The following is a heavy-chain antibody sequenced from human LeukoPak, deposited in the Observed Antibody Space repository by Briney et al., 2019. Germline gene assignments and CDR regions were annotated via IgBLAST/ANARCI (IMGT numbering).Heavy chain of an antibody. V-gene: IGHV4-30-2*01. J-gene: IGHJ3*02. CDR2: IYHSGST. CDR1: GGSISSGGYS. Sequence: SETLSLTCAVSGGSISSGGYSWSWIRQPPGKGLEWIGYIYHSGSTYYNPSLKSRVTISVDRSKNQFSLKLSSVTAADTAVYYCARSIAGAGTRAFDIWGQGTMVTVSS. D-gene: IGHD6-19*01. CDR3: ARSIAGAGTRAFDI.